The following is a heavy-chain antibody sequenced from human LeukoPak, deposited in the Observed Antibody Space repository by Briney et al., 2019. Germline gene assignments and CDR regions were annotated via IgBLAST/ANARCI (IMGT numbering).Heavy chain of an antibody. Sequence: GRSLRLSCAASGFTFSSYGMHWVRQAPGKGLEWVEVIWYDGSNKYYADSVKGRFTISRDNSKNTLYLQMNSLRAEDTAVYYCAKEYSSSWPVGIDYWGQGTLVTVSS. V-gene: IGHV3-33*06. CDR2: IWYDGSNK. D-gene: IGHD6-13*01. CDR3: AKEYSSSWPVGIDY. CDR1: GFTFSSYG. J-gene: IGHJ4*02.